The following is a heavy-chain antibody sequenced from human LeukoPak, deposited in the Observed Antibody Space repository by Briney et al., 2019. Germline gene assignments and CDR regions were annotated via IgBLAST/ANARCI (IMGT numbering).Heavy chain of an antibody. CDR3: ARSPLLRFLEWSFEDNWFDP. Sequence: SVKVSCKASGGTFSSYAISWVRQAPGQGLEWMGRIIPILGIANYAQKFQGRVTITADKSTSTAHMELSSLRSEDTAVYYCARSPLLRFLEWSFEDNWFDPWGQGTLVTVSS. D-gene: IGHD3-3*01. J-gene: IGHJ5*02. V-gene: IGHV1-69*04. CDR2: IIPILGIA. CDR1: GGTFSSYA.